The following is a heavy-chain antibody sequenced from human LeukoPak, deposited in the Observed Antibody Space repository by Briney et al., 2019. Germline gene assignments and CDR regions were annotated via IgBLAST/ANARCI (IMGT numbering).Heavy chain of an antibody. D-gene: IGHD2-15*01. CDR3: ARDVGQYCSGGSCYPLDY. V-gene: IGHV1-18*03. J-gene: IGHJ4*02. CDR2: INPNNGNT. Sequence: VASVKVSCKTSGYTFTSYGISWVRQAPGQGLEWMGWINPNNGNTDYAQRLQGRLTVTKDTSTSTAYMELRSLRSDDMALYYCARDVGQYCSGGSCYPLDYWGQGTLVTVSS. CDR1: GYTFTSYG.